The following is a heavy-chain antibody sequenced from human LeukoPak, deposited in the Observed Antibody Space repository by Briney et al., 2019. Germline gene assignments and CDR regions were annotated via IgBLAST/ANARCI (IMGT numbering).Heavy chain of an antibody. J-gene: IGHJ4*02. CDR2: NSGYNSNT. D-gene: IGHD1-26*01. CDR1: GYTFTRYG. V-gene: IGHV1-18*01. CDR3: ARVDSGSHVFDY. Sequence: ASVTVSCMPSGYTFTRYGIRWLRPAPGQGVEWMGWNSGYNSNTNHAQKRQGTVTMTTDKSTSTTYLELRSLTSADADVCYCARVDSGSHVFDYWGQGTLVTVSS.